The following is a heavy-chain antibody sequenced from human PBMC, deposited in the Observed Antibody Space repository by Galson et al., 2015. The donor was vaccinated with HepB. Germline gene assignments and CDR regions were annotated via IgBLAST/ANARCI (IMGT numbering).Heavy chain of an antibody. CDR2: ISRGGDTS. D-gene: IGHD2/OR15-2a*01. CDR1: GFTFTSYG. Sequence: SLRLSCAACGFTFTSYGMSWVRQAPGKGLECVSAISRGGDTSDYADSVKGRFTVSRDSSTNTLYLQMNGLRADDTATYYCVRGTTAPDYWGQGTLVTVSS. V-gene: IGHV3-23*01. CDR3: VRGTTAPDY. J-gene: IGHJ4*02.